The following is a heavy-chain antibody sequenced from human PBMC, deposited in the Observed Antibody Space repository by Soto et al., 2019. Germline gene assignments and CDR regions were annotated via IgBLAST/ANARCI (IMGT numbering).Heavy chain of an antibody. V-gene: IGHV3-33*01. Sequence: QVQVVESGGGVVQPGRSLTLSCAASGFTFSNYGMHWVRQAPGRGLEWVSSLWYDGSKKYYADSVKGRFTISRDTSKNTLYLQMNSLRAEDTAVYYCARDLSTTIDYWGQGTLVTVAS. CDR3: ARDLSTTIDY. CDR1: GFTFSNYG. CDR2: LWYDGSKK. D-gene: IGHD1-1*01. J-gene: IGHJ4*02.